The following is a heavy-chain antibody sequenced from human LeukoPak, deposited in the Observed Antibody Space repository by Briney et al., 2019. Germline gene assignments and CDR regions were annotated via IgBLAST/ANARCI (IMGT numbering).Heavy chain of an antibody. Sequence: SETLSFTCTVSGGSISSYYWSWIRQPPGKGLEWIGYIYYSGSTNYNPSLKSRVTISVDTSKNQFSLKLSSVTAADTAVYYCARLGESVYYYDSSGYYFYRYFQHWGQGTLVTVSS. J-gene: IGHJ1*01. CDR2: IYYSGST. CDR3: ARLGESVYYYDSSGYYFYRYFQH. D-gene: IGHD3-22*01. CDR1: GGSISSYY. V-gene: IGHV4-59*01.